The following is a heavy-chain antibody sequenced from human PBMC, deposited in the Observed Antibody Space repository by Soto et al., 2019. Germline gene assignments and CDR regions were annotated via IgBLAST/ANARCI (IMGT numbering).Heavy chain of an antibody. D-gene: IGHD3-10*01. Sequence: QVQLVQSGAEVKKPGASVKVSCKASGYTFTSYGISWVRQAPGQGLEWMGWISAYNGNTNYAQKLQGRVTMTTDTATSRGDMELRGWRTDDKAVYYCARSWGDGAGSDYGMGVWGQGTTVTVSS. CDR2: ISAYNGNT. J-gene: IGHJ6*02. V-gene: IGHV1-18*01. CDR3: ARSWGDGAGSDYGMGV. CDR1: GYTFTSYG.